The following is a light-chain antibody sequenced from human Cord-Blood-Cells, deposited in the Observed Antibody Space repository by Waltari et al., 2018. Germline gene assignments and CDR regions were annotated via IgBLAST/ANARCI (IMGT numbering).Light chain of an antibody. CDR1: QSISSY. Sequence: DIQMTQSPSSLSASVVDRVTITCRASQSISSYLNWYQQKPGKAPKLLIYAASSLQSGVPSRFSGSGSGTDFTLTISSLQPEDFATYYGQQSYSTRWTFGQGTKVEIK. V-gene: IGKV1-39*01. CDR2: AAS. CDR3: QQSYSTRWT. J-gene: IGKJ1*01.